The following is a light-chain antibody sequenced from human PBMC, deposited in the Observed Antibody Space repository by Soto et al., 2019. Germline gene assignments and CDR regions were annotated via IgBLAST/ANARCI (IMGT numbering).Light chain of an antibody. Sequence: EIVMTQSPATLSVSPGERGTLSCRASQSVGSNLAWFQQRPGQAPRLLIYGASTRATGIPARFSGSGSGTEFTLTISRLQSEDFAFYYCQQYNKWPKTFGQGTKVESK. CDR2: GAS. CDR3: QQYNKWPKT. J-gene: IGKJ1*01. V-gene: IGKV3-15*01. CDR1: QSVGSN.